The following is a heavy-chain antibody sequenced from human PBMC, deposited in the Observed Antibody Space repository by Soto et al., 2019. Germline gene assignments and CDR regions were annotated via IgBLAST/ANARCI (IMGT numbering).Heavy chain of an antibody. CDR2: IYHTGRS. J-gene: IGHJ4*02. Sequence: LSLTCSVSGGSLSGFPWIWIRHPPGKGLEWVGYIYHTGRSNYNPSLKSRLTISLDMSRNQFSLQLTSVTAADTALYYCARVSNDYGGNGAFDYWGLGTLVTVSS. V-gene: IGHV4-59*01. D-gene: IGHD3-16*01. CDR3: ARVSNDYGGNGAFDY. CDR1: GGSLSGFP.